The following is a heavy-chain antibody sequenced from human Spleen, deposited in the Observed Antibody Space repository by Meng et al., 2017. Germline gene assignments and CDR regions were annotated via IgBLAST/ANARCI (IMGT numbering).Heavy chain of an antibody. V-gene: IGHV4-4*02. CDR2: IPHRGSS. Sequence: QVQLRESGPALVKPSETMSLTCAVSGDSITNHNWWAWVRQPPGKGLEWIGEIPHRGSSAYNPSLKSRVSMSIDKSKNQFSLKLSSVTAADTAVYYCARGSVRSGRGFNWFDPWVQGILVTVSS. CDR1: GDSITNHNW. CDR3: ARGSVRSGRGFNWFDP. J-gene: IGHJ5*02. D-gene: IGHD2-15*01.